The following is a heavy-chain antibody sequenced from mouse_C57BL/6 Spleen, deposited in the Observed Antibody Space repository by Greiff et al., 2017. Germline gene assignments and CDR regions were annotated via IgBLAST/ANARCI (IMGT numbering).Heavy chain of an antibody. CDR2: IYPGSGNT. D-gene: IGHD5-1*01. Sequence: QVQLQQSGAELVRPGASVKLSCKASGYTFTDYYINWVKQRPGQGLEWIARIYPGSGNTYYNEKFKGKATMTAEKSSSTAYMQLSSLTSEDSAVYFCARGGSNFFDYWGQGTTLTVSS. CDR3: ARGGSNFFDY. CDR1: GYTFTDYY. J-gene: IGHJ2*01. V-gene: IGHV1-76*01.